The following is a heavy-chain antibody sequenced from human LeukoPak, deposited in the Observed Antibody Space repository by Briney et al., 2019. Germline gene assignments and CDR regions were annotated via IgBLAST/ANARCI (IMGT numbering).Heavy chain of an antibody. CDR1: GYTFTYYY. D-gene: IGHD2-2*01. J-gene: IGHJ4*02. V-gene: IGHV1-2*02. CDR3: ARESSTRVDY. Sequence: ASVQVSCKASGYTFTYYYIHWMRQAPGQGLEWMGWINPDTGDTSYAQNFQGRVTLTRDTSISTVYVELSRLRSDDTAVYYCARESSTRVDYWGQGTLVTVSS. CDR2: INPDTGDT.